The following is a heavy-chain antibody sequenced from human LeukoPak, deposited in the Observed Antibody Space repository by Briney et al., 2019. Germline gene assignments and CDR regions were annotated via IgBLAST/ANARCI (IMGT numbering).Heavy chain of an antibody. CDR3: ARGNWNDDHPFDY. CDR1: GFTFSSYS. J-gene: IGHJ4*02. D-gene: IGHD1-1*01. Sequence: GGCLRLSCAASGFTFSSYSMNWVRQAPGKGLEWVSYISSSSSTIYYADSVKGRFTISRDNAKNSLYLQMNSLRAEDTAVYYCARGNWNDDHPFDYWGQGTLVTVSS. V-gene: IGHV3-48*04. CDR2: ISSSSSTI.